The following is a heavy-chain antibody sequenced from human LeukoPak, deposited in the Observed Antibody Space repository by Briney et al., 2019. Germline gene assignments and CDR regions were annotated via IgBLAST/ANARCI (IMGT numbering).Heavy chain of an antibody. CDR3: ARGRDTAMD. CDR2: IYHSGST. J-gene: IGHJ4*02. Sequence: SSETLSLTCTVSGYSISSGYYWGWIRQPPGKGLEWIGSIYHSGSTYYNPSLKSRVTISVDTSKNQFSLKLSSVTAADTAVYYCARGRDTAMDWGQGTLVTVSS. CDR1: GYSISSGYY. D-gene: IGHD5-18*01. V-gene: IGHV4-38-2*02.